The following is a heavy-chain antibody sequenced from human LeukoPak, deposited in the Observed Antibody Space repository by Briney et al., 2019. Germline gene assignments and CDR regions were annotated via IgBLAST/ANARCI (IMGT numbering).Heavy chain of an antibody. CDR1: GFTFSSYS. CDR3: AKKLGTTDY. D-gene: IGHD7-27*01. CDR2: ISSSSSYI. Sequence: GGSLRLSCAASGFTFSSYSMNWVRQAPGKGLEWVSSISSSSSYIYYADSVKGRITISRDNAKNSLYLQMNSLRAEDTAVYYCAKKLGTTDYWGQGTLVTVSS. J-gene: IGHJ4*02. V-gene: IGHV3-21*01.